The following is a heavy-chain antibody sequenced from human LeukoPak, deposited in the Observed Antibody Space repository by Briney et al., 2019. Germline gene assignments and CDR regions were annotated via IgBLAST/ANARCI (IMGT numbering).Heavy chain of an antibody. Sequence: PGGSLRLSCAASGFTVSSNYMSWVRQAPGKGLEWVSVIYSGGSTYYADSVKGRFTISRDNSKNTLYLQMNSLRAEDTAVYYCARDRVGWFGELSDAFDIWGQGTMVTVSS. J-gene: IGHJ3*02. V-gene: IGHV3-53*01. CDR3: ARDRVGWFGELSDAFDI. D-gene: IGHD3-10*01. CDR2: IYSGGST. CDR1: GFTVSSNY.